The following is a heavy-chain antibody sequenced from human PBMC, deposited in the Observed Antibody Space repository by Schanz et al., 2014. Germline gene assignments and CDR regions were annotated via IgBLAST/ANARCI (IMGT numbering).Heavy chain of an antibody. V-gene: IGHV1-69*02. J-gene: IGHJ6*03. CDR2: IIPSLGIA. Sequence: VQLEQSGAEVKKPGSSVKVSCKASGGTFSSFGINWVRQAPGQGLEWMGGIIPSLGIANYAQNFQGRVTITADKSTSTAYMELTSLRSEDTAVYYCAGTYCSSTSCYTGYYYMDVWGKGTTVTDSS. CDR3: AGTYCSSTSCYTGYYYMDV. CDR1: GGTFSSFG. D-gene: IGHD2-2*02.